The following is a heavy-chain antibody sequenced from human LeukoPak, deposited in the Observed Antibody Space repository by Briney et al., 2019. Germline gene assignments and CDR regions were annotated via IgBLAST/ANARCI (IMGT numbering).Heavy chain of an antibody. CDR3: AKDWTPHNRVYDCFDF. Sequence: GGSLRLSCAASGYAFGVHAMSWVRQAPGKGPEWVATIGSGADLFYAESVKGRFTISRDDPRNTLWLQMNSLRAEDTALYYCAKDWTPHNRVYDCFDFWGQGTQVTVSS. CDR2: IGSGADL. D-gene: IGHD3-16*01. J-gene: IGHJ4*02. CDR1: GYAFGVHA. V-gene: IGHV3-23*01.